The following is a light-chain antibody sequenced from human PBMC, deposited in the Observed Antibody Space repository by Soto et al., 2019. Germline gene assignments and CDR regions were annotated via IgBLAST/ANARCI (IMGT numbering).Light chain of an antibody. CDR1: MRDVGAYNL. J-gene: IGLJ2*01. V-gene: IGLV2-14*01. Sequence: QSALTQPASVSGSAGQSITISCSGTMRDVGAYNLVSWYQQHPGTAPKLIIYEVRNRPSGISSRFSGSRSGNTASLTISGLQSEDEGDYYCSSYTSSNSVVFGGGTKLTVL. CDR2: EVR. CDR3: SSYTSSNSVV.